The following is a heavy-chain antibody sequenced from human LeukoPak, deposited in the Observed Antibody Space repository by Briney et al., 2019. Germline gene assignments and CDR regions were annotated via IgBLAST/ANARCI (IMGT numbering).Heavy chain of an antibody. CDR3: AEGLGGVPEYLQH. J-gene: IGHJ1*01. CDR1: GFTFSSYG. D-gene: IGHD3-16*01. CDR2: ISYDGSNK. V-gene: IGHV3-30*18. Sequence: GGSLRLSCAASGFTFSSYGMHWVRQAPGQGLEWVAVISYDGSNKYYADSVKGRFTIARDNSKNTMYLQMNSPRAEDTAVYYCAEGLGGVPEYLQHWGQGTLVTVSS.